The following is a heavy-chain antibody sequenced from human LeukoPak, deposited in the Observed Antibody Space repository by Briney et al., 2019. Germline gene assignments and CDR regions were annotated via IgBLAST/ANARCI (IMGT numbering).Heavy chain of an antibody. Sequence: GGSLRLSCAVSGITLGNYGMSWVRQPPGKGLEWVAGISDSGVSTNYADSVKGRFTISRDTPRSTLYLQMNSLRAEDTAVYFCAKRGVVIRVFLVGFHKEAYYFDSWGQGALVTVSS. D-gene: IGHD3-10*01. V-gene: IGHV3-23*01. CDR3: AKRGVVIRVFLVGFHKEAYYFDS. J-gene: IGHJ4*02. CDR1: GITLGNYG. CDR2: ISDSGVST.